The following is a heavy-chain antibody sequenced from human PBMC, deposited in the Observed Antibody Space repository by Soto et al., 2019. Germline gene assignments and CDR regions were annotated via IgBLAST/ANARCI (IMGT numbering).Heavy chain of an antibody. CDR2: IIPIFGTA. CDR1: GGTFSSYS. J-gene: IGHJ5*02. Sequence: SVNVSCKSSGGTFSSYSISWVRQAPGQGLEWMGGIIPIFGTANYAQKFQGRVAITADESTSTAYMELSSLRSEDTAVYYCARAGYSSSWLNWFDPWGQGTLVTVSS. D-gene: IGHD6-13*01. CDR3: ARAGYSSSWLNWFDP. V-gene: IGHV1-69*13.